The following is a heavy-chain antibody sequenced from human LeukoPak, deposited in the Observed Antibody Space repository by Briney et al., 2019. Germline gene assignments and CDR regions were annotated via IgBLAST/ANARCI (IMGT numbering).Heavy chain of an antibody. J-gene: IGHJ3*01. CDR1: GASSNSGSYC. CDR2: MYTSGTK. D-gene: IGHD6-6*01. Sequence: SQTLSLTCTVSGASSNSGSYCWSWVRQPAGKGLEWIARMYTSGTKYYNPSLKSRVSISVDTSKNQFSLKLSSVTAADTAVYYCARLGSTSSPPWGAFDLWGQGTMVTVSS. CDR3: ARLGSTSSPPWGAFDL. V-gene: IGHV4-61*02.